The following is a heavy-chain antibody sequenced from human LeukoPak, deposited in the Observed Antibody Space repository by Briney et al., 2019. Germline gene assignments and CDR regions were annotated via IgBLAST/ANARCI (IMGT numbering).Heavy chain of an antibody. CDR2: IYYSGST. CDR3: ARDQRPSSSWYPYNWFDP. V-gene: IGHV4-39*07. J-gene: IGHJ5*02. D-gene: IGHD6-13*01. CDR1: GGSISSSTYY. Sequence: SETLSLTCTVSGGSISSSTYYWGWIRQPPGKGLEWIGSIYYSGSTYYNPSLKSRVTISVDTSKNQFSLKLSSVTAADTAVYYCARDQRPSSSWYPYNWFDPWGQGTLVTVSS.